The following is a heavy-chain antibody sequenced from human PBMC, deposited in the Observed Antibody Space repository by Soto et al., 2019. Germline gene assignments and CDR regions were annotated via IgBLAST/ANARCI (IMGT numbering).Heavy chain of an antibody. CDR2: INPYNGNT. V-gene: IGHV1-18*01. D-gene: IGHD3-16*01. Sequence: GALVKISCKASGYTFTSYGISWVREAPGQGLEWMAWINPYNGNTKYAEKFLGRVTVTTDTYTAKAYMEVTSLTYHDTAVFYCARVGVGLAATRVWHYWGQATTVTVS. CDR3: ARVGVGLAATRVWHY. CDR1: GYTFTSYG. J-gene: IGHJ4*02.